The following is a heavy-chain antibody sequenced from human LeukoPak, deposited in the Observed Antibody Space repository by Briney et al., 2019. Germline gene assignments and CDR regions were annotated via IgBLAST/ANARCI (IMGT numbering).Heavy chain of an antibody. CDR1: GDFTSGSY. D-gene: IGHD7-27*01. CDR2: IYTTRTA. V-gene: IGHV4-4*07. CDR3: ATVGGEGGFLHY. J-gene: IGHJ4*02. Sequence: KPSETLSLTCTVSGDFTSGSYWSWIRQPAGKGLEWIGRIYTTRTANYNPSLTSRVTMSVDTSKKQLSLKLNSVTAADTAVYYCATVGGEGGFLHYWGQGILVAVSS.